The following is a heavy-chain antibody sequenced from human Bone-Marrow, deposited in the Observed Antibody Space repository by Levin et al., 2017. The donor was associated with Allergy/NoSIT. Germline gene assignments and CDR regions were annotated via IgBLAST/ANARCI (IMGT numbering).Heavy chain of an antibody. V-gene: IGHV3-7*01. CDR3: ARDLVRGTPSLYY. J-gene: IGHJ4*02. CDR1: GFTFSSYW. Sequence: GGSLRLSCAASGFTFSSYWMTWVRQAPGKGLEWVANVKEDGSEKHYVGSVKGRFTISRDNAKNSLYLQMNSLRAEDTAVYYCARDLVRGTPSLYYWGQGTLVTVSS. D-gene: IGHD2-21*01. CDR2: VKEDGSEK.